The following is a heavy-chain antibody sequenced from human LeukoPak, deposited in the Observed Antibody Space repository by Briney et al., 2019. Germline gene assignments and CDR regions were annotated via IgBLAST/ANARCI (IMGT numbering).Heavy chain of an antibody. V-gene: IGHV3-21*01. J-gene: IGHJ6*03. CDR2: ISSSSSYI. D-gene: IGHD3-9*01. CDR3: ARVGGLRYFDWLSLTDYYMDV. CDR1: GFIFSSYS. Sequence: GGSLRLSCAASGFIFSSYSMNWVRQAPGKGLEWVSSISSSSSYIYYADSVKGRFTISRDNAKNSLYLQMNSLRAEDTAVYYCARVGGLRYFDWLSLTDYYMDVWGKGTTVTVSS.